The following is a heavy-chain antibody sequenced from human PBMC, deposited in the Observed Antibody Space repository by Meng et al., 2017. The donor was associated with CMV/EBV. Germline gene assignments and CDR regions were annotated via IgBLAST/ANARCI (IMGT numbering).Heavy chain of an antibody. CDR2: ISYDGSNK. V-gene: IGHV3-30*04. CDR3: ARDRRPNWFDP. Sequence: GESLKISCAASGFTFSSYAMHWVRQAPGKGLEWVAVISYDGSNKYYADSVKGRFTISRDNSKNTLYLQMNSLRAEDTAVYYCARDRRPNWFDPWGQRTLVTVSS. J-gene: IGHJ5*02. CDR1: GFTFSSYA.